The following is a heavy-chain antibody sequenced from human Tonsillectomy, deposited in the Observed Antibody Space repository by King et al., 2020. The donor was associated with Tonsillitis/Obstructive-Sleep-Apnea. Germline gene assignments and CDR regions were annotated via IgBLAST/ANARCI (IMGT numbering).Heavy chain of an antibody. CDR2: ISTSSSTI. J-gene: IGHJ3*02. Sequence: EVQLVESGGGLVQPGGSLRLSCAASGFTFSSYSMNWVRQAPGKGLEWVSYISTSSSTIYYAVSVKGRFTISRDNAKNSLYLQMNSLRDEDTAVYYCARGGGSYYADDAFDIWGQGTMVTVSS. V-gene: IGHV3-48*02. CDR1: GFTFSSYS. D-gene: IGHD1-26*01. CDR3: ARGGGSYYADDAFDI.